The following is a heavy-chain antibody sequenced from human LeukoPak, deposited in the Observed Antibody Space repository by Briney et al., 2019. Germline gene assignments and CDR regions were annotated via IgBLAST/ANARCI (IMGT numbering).Heavy chain of an antibody. J-gene: IGHJ6*02. CDR1: GYTFTSYD. Sequence: ATVTVSCKASGYTFTSYDINWVRQAPGQGLEWMGWMNPNSGNTGYAQKFQGRVTMTRNTSISTAYMELSSLRSEDTAVYYCATGKLELRTYYYYGMDVWGQGTTVTVSS. CDR3: ATGKLELRTYYYYGMDV. D-gene: IGHD1-7*01. V-gene: IGHV1-8*01. CDR2: MNPNSGNT.